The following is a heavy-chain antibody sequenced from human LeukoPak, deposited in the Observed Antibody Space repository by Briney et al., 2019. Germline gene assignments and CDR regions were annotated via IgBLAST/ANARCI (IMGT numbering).Heavy chain of an antibody. D-gene: IGHD1-26*01. J-gene: IGHJ4*02. V-gene: IGHV4-59*01. CDR2: IYYSGST. Sequence: PSETLSLTCTVSGGSISSYYWSWIRQPPGKGLEWIGYIYYSGSTNYNPSLKSRVTISVDTSKNQFSLKLSSVTAADTAVYYCARTHSDYDDYWGQGTLVTVSS. CDR1: GGSISSYY. CDR3: ARTHSDYDDY.